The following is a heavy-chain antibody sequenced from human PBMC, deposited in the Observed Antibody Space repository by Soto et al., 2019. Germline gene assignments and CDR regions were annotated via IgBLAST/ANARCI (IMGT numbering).Heavy chain of an antibody. D-gene: IGHD2-2*01. CDR1: GYTFTSYA. V-gene: IGHV1-3*01. Sequence: ASVKVSCKASGYTFTSYAMHWVRQAPGQRLEWMGWINAGNGNTKYSQKFQGRITITRDTSASTAYMELSSLRSEDTAVYYCARVASSTEYYYYGMDVWGQGTTVTVSS. CDR3: ARVASSTEYYYYGMDV. CDR2: INAGNGNT. J-gene: IGHJ6*02.